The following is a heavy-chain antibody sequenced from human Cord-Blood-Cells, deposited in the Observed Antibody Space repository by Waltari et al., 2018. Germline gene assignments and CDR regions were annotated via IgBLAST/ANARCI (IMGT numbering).Heavy chain of an antibody. Sequence: QVQLVESGGGVVQPGRSLRLSCAASVFTFSSYGMHWVRQAPGKGLEWVAVISYDGSNKYYADSVKGRFTISRDNSKNTLYLQMNSLRAEDTAVYYCAKDGYSSSWYYWGQGTLVTVSS. D-gene: IGHD6-13*01. CDR3: AKDGYSSSWYY. CDR2: ISYDGSNK. V-gene: IGHV3-30*18. CDR1: VFTFSSYG. J-gene: IGHJ4*02.